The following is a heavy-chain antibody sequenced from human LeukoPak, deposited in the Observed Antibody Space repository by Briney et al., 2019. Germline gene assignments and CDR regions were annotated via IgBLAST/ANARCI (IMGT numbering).Heavy chain of an antibody. Sequence: GGSLRLSCAASGFTFSNAWMSWFRQAPGKGLEWVGRIKSKTDGGTTDYAAPVKGRFTISRDESKNTLYLQMSSLKIEDTAVYYCATDVYLSGLYDYWGQGTLVTVSS. CDR2: IKSKTDGGTT. CDR1: GFTFSNAW. CDR3: ATDVYLSGLYDY. J-gene: IGHJ4*02. V-gene: IGHV3-15*01. D-gene: IGHD2-2*02.